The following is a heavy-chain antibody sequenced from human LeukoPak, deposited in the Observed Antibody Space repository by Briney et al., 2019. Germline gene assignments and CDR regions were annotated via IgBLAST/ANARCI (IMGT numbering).Heavy chain of an antibody. Sequence: GGSLRLSCAASGFTFDDYGMSWVRQAPGKGLEWVSGINWNGGSTGYADSVKGRFTISRDNAKNSLYLQMNSLRAEDTAVYYCASTHDGSGYYYAGYAFDIWGQGTMVTVSS. D-gene: IGHD3-22*01. CDR2: INWNGGST. CDR3: ASTHDGSGYYYAGYAFDI. J-gene: IGHJ3*02. V-gene: IGHV3-20*04. CDR1: GFTFDDYG.